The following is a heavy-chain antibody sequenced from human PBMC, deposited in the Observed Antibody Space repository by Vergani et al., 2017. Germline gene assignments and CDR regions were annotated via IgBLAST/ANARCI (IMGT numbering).Heavy chain of an antibody. CDR2: INHSGST. J-gene: IGHJ4*02. CDR3: ARAYGDDLKTIDY. CDR1: GGSFSGYY. Sequence: QAQLQQWGAGLLKPSETLSLTCAVYGGSFSGYYWSWIRQPPGKGLEWIGEINHSGSTNYNPSLKSRVSISVDMSKSQFSLNLSSVTAADTAVYYCARAYGDDLKTIDYWGQGTLVTVSS. V-gene: IGHV4-34*01. D-gene: IGHD4-17*01.